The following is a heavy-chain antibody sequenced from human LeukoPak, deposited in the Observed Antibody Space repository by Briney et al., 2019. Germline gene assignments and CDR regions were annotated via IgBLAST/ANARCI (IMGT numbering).Heavy chain of an antibody. CDR2: ISYDGSNK. CDR1: GFTFSSYG. V-gene: IGHV3-30*18. D-gene: IGHD6-19*01. CDR3: AKDPARGIAVAGMAYYFDY. J-gene: IGHJ4*02. Sequence: PGRSLRLSCAASGFTFSSYGMHWVRQAPGKGLEWVAVISYDGSNKYYAYSVKGRFTISRDNSKNTLYLQMNSLRAEDTAVYYCAKDPARGIAVAGMAYYFDYWGQGTLVTVSS.